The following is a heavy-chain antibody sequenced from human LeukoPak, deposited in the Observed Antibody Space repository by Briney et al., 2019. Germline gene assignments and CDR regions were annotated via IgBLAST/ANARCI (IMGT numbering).Heavy chain of an antibody. CDR3: ARQGITMVQDY. CDR1: GYSFTTYW. D-gene: IGHD3-10*01. Sequence: GESLKISCKGPGYSFTTYWIGWVRQMPGKGLEWMGIVYPGGSDTRYSPSFQGQVTISADKSINTAYLQWSSLKASDTAMYYCARQGITMVQDYWGQGTLVTVSS. J-gene: IGHJ4*02. CDR2: VYPGGSDT. V-gene: IGHV5-51*01.